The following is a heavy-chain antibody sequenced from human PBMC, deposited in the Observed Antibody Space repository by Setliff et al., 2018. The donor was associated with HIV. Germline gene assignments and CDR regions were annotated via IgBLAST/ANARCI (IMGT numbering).Heavy chain of an antibody. CDR3: ALVGGITVPPDGFDI. J-gene: IGHJ3*02. D-gene: IGHD3-22*01. Sequence: GSLRLSCAASGFSFSSYWMHWVRQVPGKGLVWVARISPDGRSTAHADAVKGRFTISRDNAKNTLYLHMNSLRAEDTSVYHCALVGGITVPPDGFDIWGQGTMVTVSS. CDR2: ISPDGRST. CDR1: GFSFSSYW. V-gene: IGHV3-74*01.